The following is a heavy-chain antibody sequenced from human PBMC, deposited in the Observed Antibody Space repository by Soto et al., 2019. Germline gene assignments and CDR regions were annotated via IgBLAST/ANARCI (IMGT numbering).Heavy chain of an antibody. V-gene: IGHV3-30*18. D-gene: IGHD6-13*01. CDR2: ISYDGSNK. CDR3: AKDQSEYSSSWSHQ. CDR1: GFTFSSYG. J-gene: IGHJ5*02. Sequence: QVQLVESGGGVVQPGRSLRLSCAASGFTFSSYGMHWVRQAPGKGLEWVAVISYDGSNKYYADSVKVRFNISRENSKNALYLQMNSLRAEDTAVYYCAKDQSEYSSSWSHQWGQGTLVTVSS.